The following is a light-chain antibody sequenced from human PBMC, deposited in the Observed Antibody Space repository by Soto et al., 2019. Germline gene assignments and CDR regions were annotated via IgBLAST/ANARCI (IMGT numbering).Light chain of an antibody. CDR2: KAS. V-gene: IGKV1-5*03. CDR3: LLDYAYFWA. J-gene: IGKJ1*01. CDR1: QSISSW. Sequence: DIQMTQSPSTLSASVGDRVTITCRASQSISSWLAWYQQKPGTAPKLLIYKASSLQSGVPSRFSGSGSGRDFTLTISSLQPEDFATYYCLLDYAYFWAFGQGTKVDIK.